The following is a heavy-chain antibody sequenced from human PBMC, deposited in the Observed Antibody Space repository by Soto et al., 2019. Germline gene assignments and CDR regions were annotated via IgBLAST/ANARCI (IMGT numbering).Heavy chain of an antibody. CDR3: ARAPGDRVYYFDY. V-gene: IGHV4-38-2*01. CDR1: GYSISSGYY. CDR2: IYHSGST. D-gene: IGHD7-27*01. J-gene: IGHJ4*02. Sequence: SETLSLTCAVSGYSISSGYYWGWIRQPPGKGLEWIGSIYHSGSTYYNPSLKSRVIVSVDTSKNQFSLKLSSVTAADTAVYHCARAPGDRVYYFDYWGQGTLVTVSS.